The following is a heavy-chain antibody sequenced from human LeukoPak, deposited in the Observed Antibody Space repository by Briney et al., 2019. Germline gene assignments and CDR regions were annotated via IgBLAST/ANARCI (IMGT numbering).Heavy chain of an antibody. CDR1: GFTLSSNH. D-gene: IGHD4-23*01. Sequence: GGSLRLSCAVSGFTLSSNHMSWVGQAAGKGLEWVSLIENDATTYYADSVKGRFTISRDNSKNTLYIQMNSLRVEDTAVYYCNGYGGNSVWGQGTLVTVSS. V-gene: IGHV3-53*01. CDR3: NGYGGNSV. CDR2: IENDATT. J-gene: IGHJ4*02.